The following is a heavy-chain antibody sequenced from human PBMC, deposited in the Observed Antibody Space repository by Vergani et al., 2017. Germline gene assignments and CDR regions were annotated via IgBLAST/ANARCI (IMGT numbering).Heavy chain of an antibody. J-gene: IGHJ1*01. CDR2: ISYDGTQK. V-gene: IGHV3-30*03. CDR1: GFTSSYYG. D-gene: IGHD1-1*01. CDR3: ATKSCGTPGCQIGYFRE. Sequence: QVHLVESGGGVVQPGRSLILSCVVSGFTSSYYGMHWVRHAPGKGLEWVAVISYDGTQKYYADSVKGRFTISRDNSKSTLYLQMNSLRTEDTAVYYCATKSCGTPGCQIGYFREWGQGTLVTVSS.